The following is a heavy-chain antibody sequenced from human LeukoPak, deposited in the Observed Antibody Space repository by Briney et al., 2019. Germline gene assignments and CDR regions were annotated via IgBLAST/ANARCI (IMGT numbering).Heavy chain of an antibody. V-gene: IGHV3-7*01. CDR2: IKQDGSEK. J-gene: IGHJ4*02. Sequence: PGGSLRLSCAASGFTFSSYWMSWVRQAPGKGLEWVANIKQDGSEKYYVASEKGRFTISRDNAKTSLYLQMNSLRAEDTAVYFCARDLARRSSLVDYWGQGTLVTVSS. CDR1: GFTFSSYW. CDR3: ARDLARRSSLVDY. D-gene: IGHD6-13*01.